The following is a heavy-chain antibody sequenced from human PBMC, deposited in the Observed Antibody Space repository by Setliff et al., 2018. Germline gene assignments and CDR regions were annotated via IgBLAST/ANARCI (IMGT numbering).Heavy chain of an antibody. Sequence: GASVKVSCKTSGYPFTNYAMNWVRQAPGQGLEWMGWINPSSGKTGYALNFQGRVTMTKNTSIATAYMDLSGLMSEDTAVYYCATGPINNDVWGRGTLVTVSS. CDR1: GYPFTNYA. J-gene: IGHJ2*01. CDR2: INPSSGKT. CDR3: ATGPINNDV. V-gene: IGHV1-8*02.